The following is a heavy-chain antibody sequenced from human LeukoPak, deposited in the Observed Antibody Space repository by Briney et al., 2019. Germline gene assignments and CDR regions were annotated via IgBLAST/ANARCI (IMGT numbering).Heavy chain of an antibody. CDR3: AKGLLWFGEPDTAFDI. CDR1: GFTSSSYA. CDR2: ISGSGGST. Sequence: GGSLRLSCAASGFTSSSYAMSWVRQAPGKGLEWGSAISGSGGSTYYADSVKGRFTISRDNSKNTLYLQMNSLRAEDTAVYYCAKGLLWFGEPDTAFDIWGQGTMVTVSS. D-gene: IGHD3-10*01. J-gene: IGHJ3*02. V-gene: IGHV3-23*01.